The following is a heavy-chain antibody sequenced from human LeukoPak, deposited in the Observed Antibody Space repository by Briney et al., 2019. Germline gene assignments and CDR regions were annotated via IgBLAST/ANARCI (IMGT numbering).Heavy chain of an antibody. D-gene: IGHD2-15*01. Sequence: PGGSLRLSCAASGFTFSSYEMNWVRQAPGKGLEWVSYISSSGSTIYYADSVKGRFTISRDNAKNSLYLQMNSLRAEDTAVYHCAGARTPYDAFDIWGQGTMVTVSS. V-gene: IGHV3-48*03. J-gene: IGHJ3*02. CDR1: GFTFSSYE. CDR3: AGARTPYDAFDI. CDR2: ISSSGSTI.